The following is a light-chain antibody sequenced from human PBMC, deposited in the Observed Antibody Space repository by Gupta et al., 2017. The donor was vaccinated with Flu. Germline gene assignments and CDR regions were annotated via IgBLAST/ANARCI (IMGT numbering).Light chain of an antibody. CDR3: AAWDDSLSGWV. Sequence: QSVLTQPPSASGTPGQRVTISCSGSSSNIGSNPVYWFQQLPGTAPKLLIYGNNHRPSGVPDRSSGSKSGTSASLAISGLRSEDEANYYCAAWDDSLSGWVFGGGTKLTVL. CDR1: SSNIGSNP. CDR2: GNN. V-gene: IGLV1-47*01. J-gene: IGLJ3*02.